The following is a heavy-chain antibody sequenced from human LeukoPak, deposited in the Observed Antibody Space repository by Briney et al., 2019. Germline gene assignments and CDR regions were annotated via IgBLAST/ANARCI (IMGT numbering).Heavy chain of an antibody. D-gene: IGHD2-2*02. CDR1: GGSISSSSYY. Sequence: PSETLSLTCTASGGSISSSSYYWAWIRQPPGKGLEWIASISYAGSTYYNPSLKSRVTISVDTSKNQFSLNLSSVTAADTAVYYCARWGNVAAAIGLDNYYFDSWGQGTLVTVSS. CDR3: ARWGNVAAAIGLDNYYFDS. CDR2: ISYAGST. J-gene: IGHJ4*02. V-gene: IGHV4-39*01.